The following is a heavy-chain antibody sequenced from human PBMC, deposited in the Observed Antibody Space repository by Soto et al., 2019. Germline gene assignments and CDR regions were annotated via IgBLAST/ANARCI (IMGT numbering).Heavy chain of an antibody. D-gene: IGHD3-16*02. CDR1: GFTFSSYG. Sequence: PGGSLRLSCAASGFTFSSYGMHWVRQAPGKGLEWVAVISYDGSNKYYADSVKGRFTISRDNSKNTLYLQMNSLRAEDTAVYYCARVKGPYDYVWGSYRPYYYYGMDVWGQGTTVTVSS. CDR3: ARVKGPYDYVWGSYRPYYYYGMDV. J-gene: IGHJ6*02. V-gene: IGHV3-30*03. CDR2: ISYDGSNK.